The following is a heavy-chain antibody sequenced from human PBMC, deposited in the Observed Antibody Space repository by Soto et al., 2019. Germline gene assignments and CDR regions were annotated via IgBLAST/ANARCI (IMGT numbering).Heavy chain of an antibody. CDR1: GYTFTSYG. J-gene: IGHJ3*02. CDR2: ISAYNGNT. CDR3: ARDDCSSTSCYGAGGAFDI. V-gene: IGHV1-18*01. D-gene: IGHD2-2*01. Sequence: QVQLVLSGAEVKKPGASVKVSCKASGYTFTSYGISWVRQAPGQGLEWMGWISAYNGNTNYAQKLQGRVTMTTDTSTSTAYMELRSLRSDDTAVYYCARDDCSSTSCYGAGGAFDIWGQGTMVTVSS.